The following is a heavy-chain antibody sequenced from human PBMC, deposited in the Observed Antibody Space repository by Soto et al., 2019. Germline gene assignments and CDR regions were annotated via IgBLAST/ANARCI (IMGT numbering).Heavy chain of an antibody. J-gene: IGHJ4*02. Sequence: GGSLRLSCAASGFIFSDWFMSWIRQAPGKGLEWISYISKDSGRATRYADSVKGRYTISRDNSKNTLYLQMSSLRAEDTAVYYCLKPGSYSYYFDYWGQGTLVTVSS. CDR3: LKPGSYSYYFDY. CDR2: ISKDSGRAT. V-gene: IGHV3-11*04. CDR1: GFIFSDWF. D-gene: IGHD1-26*01.